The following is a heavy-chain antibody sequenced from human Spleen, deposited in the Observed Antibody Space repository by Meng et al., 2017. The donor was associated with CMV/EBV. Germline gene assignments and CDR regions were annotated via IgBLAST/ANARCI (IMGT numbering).Heavy chain of an antibody. D-gene: IGHD6-13*01. Sequence: SGYTFTRYYINWVRQAPGQGLEWMGWINTHTGNPTYAQGFTGRFVFSLGTSVSTAYLQINSLKAEDTAVYYCSPWDLIAEDPDQVHHWGQGTLVTVSS. CDR2: INTHTGNP. V-gene: IGHV7-4-1*02. CDR1: GYTFTRYY. CDR3: SPWDLIAEDPDQVHH. J-gene: IGHJ1*01.